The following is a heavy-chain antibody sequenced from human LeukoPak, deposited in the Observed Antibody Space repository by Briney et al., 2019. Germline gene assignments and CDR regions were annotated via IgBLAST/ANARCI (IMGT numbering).Heavy chain of an antibody. V-gene: IGHV4-39*07. J-gene: IGHJ6*03. CDR2: IYYSGST. CDR3: ARVRWWDRGLYYDILTGYHHPTSYYMDV. CDR1: GGSISSSSDS. Sequence: PSETLSLTCTVSGGSISSSSDSWGWIRQPPGKGLKWIGSIYYSGSTSYNPSLKSRVTISVDTYKNQFSLELSSVTAADTAVYYCARVRWWDRGLYYDILTGYHHPTSYYMDVWGKGTTVTVSS. D-gene: IGHD3-9*01.